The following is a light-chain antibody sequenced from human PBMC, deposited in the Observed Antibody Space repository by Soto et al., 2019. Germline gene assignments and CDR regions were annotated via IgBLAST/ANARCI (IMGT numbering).Light chain of an antibody. CDR1: QSVSSY. Sequence: EIVLTQSPATVSLSPGERATLSCRASQSVSSYLAWYQQRPGQAPRLLIYDASTRATAIPARFSGSGSGTDFTLTISSLEPEDFAVYYCQQRSNWPPPYTFGQGTKLEIK. CDR3: QQRSNWPPPYT. V-gene: IGKV3-11*01. J-gene: IGKJ2*01. CDR2: DAS.